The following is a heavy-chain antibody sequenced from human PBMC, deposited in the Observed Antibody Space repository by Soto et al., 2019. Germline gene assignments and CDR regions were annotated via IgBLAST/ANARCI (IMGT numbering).Heavy chain of an antibody. CDR1: GGSISSYY. CDR3: ARLTYDFWSGHPYNWFDP. J-gene: IGHJ5*02. Sequence: PXXTLSLAFTVCGGSISSYYWRWILQPPGKGLEWIGYIYYSGSTNYNPSLKSRVTISVDTSKNQFSLKLSSVTAADTDVYYCARLTYDFWSGHPYNWFDPWGQGTLVTVSS. V-gene: IGHV4-59*08. CDR2: IYYSGST. D-gene: IGHD3-3*01.